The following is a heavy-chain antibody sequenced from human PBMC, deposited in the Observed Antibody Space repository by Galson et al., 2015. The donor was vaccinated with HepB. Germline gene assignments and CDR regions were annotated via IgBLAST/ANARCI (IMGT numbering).Heavy chain of an antibody. CDR3: AAYLGLVPLAR. CDR2: FDLEDGET. J-gene: IGHJ5*02. CDR1: EYTLSELT. Sequence: SVKVSCKVSEYTLSELTMHWVRQAPGEGLEWMGGFDLEDGETIYAEKFQGRVTMTEDTSTDTAYMELSSLRSQDTAVYYCAAYLGLVPLARWGQGTLVTVSS. V-gene: IGHV1-24*01. D-gene: IGHD6-6*01.